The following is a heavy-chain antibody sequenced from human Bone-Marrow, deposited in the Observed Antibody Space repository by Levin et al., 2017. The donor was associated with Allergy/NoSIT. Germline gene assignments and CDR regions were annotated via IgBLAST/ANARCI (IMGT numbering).Heavy chain of an antibody. V-gene: IGHV3-23*01. CDR2: ISGYGGPT. Sequence: GGSLRLSCAASGFTFRSQPMTWVRQVPGMGLHWVSTISGYGGPTYYADSVKGRFTISRDDSKNTLYLQMDSLRAEDTALYYCAKDREYCTSTGCQKYYFDFWGQGALVTVSS. D-gene: IGHD2-2*01. CDR1: GFTFRSQP. J-gene: IGHJ4*02. CDR3: AKDREYCTSTGCQKYYFDF.